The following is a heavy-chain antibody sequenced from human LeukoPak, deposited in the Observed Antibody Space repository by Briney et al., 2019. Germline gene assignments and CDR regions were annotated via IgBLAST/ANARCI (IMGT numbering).Heavy chain of an antibody. CDR2: IIPIFGTA. CDR1: GGTFSSYA. CDR3: ARDLGSSGDYESAD. Sequence: ASVKVSCKASGGTFSSYAISWVRQAPGQGLEWMGGIIPIFGTANYAQKFQGRVTITADKSTSTAYMELSSLRSEDTAVYYCARDLGSSGDYESADWGQGTLVTVSS. J-gene: IGHJ4*02. D-gene: IGHD6-19*01. V-gene: IGHV1-69*06.